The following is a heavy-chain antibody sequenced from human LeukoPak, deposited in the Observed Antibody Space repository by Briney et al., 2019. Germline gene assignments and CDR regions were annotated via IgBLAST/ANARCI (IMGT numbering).Heavy chain of an antibody. V-gene: IGHV4-34*01. Sequence: PSETLSLTCAVYGGSFSSYYWSWIRQPPGKGLEWIAKINHSGSTNYNQSLKSRVKISVDTSKNQFSLKLSSVTAADTAVYYCARGLPAAAGTSRSGLKVYFDHWGQGTLVTVSS. CDR1: GGSFSSYY. J-gene: IGHJ4*02. CDR2: INHSGST. D-gene: IGHD6-13*01. CDR3: ARGLPAAAGTSRSGLKVYFDH.